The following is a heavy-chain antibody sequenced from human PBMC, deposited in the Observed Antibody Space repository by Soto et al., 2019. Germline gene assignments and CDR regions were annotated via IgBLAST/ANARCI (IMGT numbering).Heavy chain of an antibody. CDR3: AKHFRAWYSQGFDY. CDR1: DFIFSNYA. V-gene: IGHV3-23*01. Sequence: EVQLLESGGGLVQPGESLRLSCAASDFIFSNYAMSWVRQSPGKGLQWVSVISPSGRTTYYADSVEGRFTISRDNSMNTVFLQMNGLRAEDTAVYYCAKHFRAWYSQGFDYWGQGTLVTVSS. J-gene: IGHJ4*02. CDR2: ISPSGRTT. D-gene: IGHD6-13*01.